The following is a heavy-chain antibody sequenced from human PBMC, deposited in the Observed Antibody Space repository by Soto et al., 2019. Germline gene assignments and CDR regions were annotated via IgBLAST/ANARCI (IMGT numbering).Heavy chain of an antibody. Sequence: QAQLAESGGGVVQPGRSLRLSCAASGLPFSASGMHWVRQAPGKGLEWVAMIWSDGSKEYYADSVKGRFTITRDNSKNMIFLQMDSLRAEDTAVYYCARDKGVTCLDTWGQGNMVTVSS. V-gene: IGHV3-33*01. D-gene: IGHD3-16*01. CDR3: ARDKGVTCLDT. CDR1: GLPFSASG. J-gene: IGHJ5*02. CDR2: IWSDGSKE.